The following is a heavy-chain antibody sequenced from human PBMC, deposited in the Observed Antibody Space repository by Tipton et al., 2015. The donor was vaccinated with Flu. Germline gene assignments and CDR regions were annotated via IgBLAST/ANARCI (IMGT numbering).Heavy chain of an antibody. J-gene: IGHJ4*02. V-gene: IGHV3-15*01. CDR3: TTDQLVLGGFDY. D-gene: IGHD6-13*01. CDR2: IKSKTDGGTT. Sequence: SLRLSCAASGFTFSNAWMSWVRQAPGKGLEWVGRIKSKTDGGTTDYAAPVKGRFTISRDDSKNTLYLQMNSLKTEDTAVYYCTTDQLVLGGFDYWGQGTLVTVSS. CDR1: GFTFSNAW.